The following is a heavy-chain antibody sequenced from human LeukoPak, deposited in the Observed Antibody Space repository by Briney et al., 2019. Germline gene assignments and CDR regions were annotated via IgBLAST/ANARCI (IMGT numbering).Heavy chain of an antibody. CDR2: INHSGST. J-gene: IGHJ4*02. V-gene: IGHV4-34*01. Sequence: SETLSLTCVMYGGSFTGYYWSWIRQPPGKGLEWIGEINHSGSTNYNPSLKSRVTISVDTSKNQFSLKLSSVTAADTAVYYCARPSRRLGATYCSGGSCYSFPFDYWGQGTLVTVSS. CDR3: ARPSRRLGATYCSGGSCYSFPFDY. CDR1: GGSFTGYY. D-gene: IGHD2-15*01.